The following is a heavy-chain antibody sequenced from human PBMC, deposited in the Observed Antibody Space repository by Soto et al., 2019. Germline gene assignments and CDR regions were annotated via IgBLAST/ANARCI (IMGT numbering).Heavy chain of an antibody. CDR3: ARLSATVSNDY. V-gene: IGHV4-59*08. J-gene: IGHJ4*02. Sequence: KASETLSLTCTVSGISISGYHWSWVRQSPGMGLEWIGYFYYGGSTHYNPSLKSRFSMSVDTSKNQFSLNVTSVAAADTAVYYCARLSATVSNDYWGPGALVTVSS. CDR2: FYYGGST. CDR1: GISISGYH. D-gene: IGHD4-17*01.